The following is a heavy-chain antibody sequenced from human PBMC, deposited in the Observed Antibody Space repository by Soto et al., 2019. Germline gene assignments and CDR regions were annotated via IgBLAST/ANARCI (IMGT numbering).Heavy chain of an antibody. CDR3: AKDGQLDSGSYWGAFDI. J-gene: IGHJ3*02. D-gene: IGHD1-26*01. CDR2: ISGSGGST. Sequence: GESLKISCAASGFTFSSYAMSWVRQAPGKGLEWVSAISGSGGSTYYADSVKGRFTISRDNSKNTLYLQMNSLRAEDTAVYYCAKDGQLDSGSYWGAFDIWGQGTMVTVSS. V-gene: IGHV3-23*01. CDR1: GFTFSSYA.